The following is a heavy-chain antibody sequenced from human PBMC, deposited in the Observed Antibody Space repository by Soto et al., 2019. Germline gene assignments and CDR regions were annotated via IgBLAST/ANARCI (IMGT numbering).Heavy chain of an antibody. J-gene: IGHJ4*02. D-gene: IGHD4-17*01. CDR2: ISYTGTT. Sequence: SETVSFTCTVCGSSNSDEYHWTLISQSPAKGLEWIGYISYTGTTYYNPSLQGRVSITADTTKNQFSLRMASVTAADTAVYYCARQTTVTTTRRFLDSWGQGSLVTVSS. V-gene: IGHV4-30-4*08. CDR3: ARQTTVTTTRRFLDS. CDR1: GSSNSDEYH.